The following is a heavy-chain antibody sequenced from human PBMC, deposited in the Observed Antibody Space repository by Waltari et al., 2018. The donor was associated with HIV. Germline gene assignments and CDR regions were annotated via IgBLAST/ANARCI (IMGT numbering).Heavy chain of an antibody. CDR3: ARTYCTGGNCYIDGGFDI. Sequence: QVQLLESGPGLVRPPETRSPTCPAPGGPLNTYTGGGTRQTPGKGLEWLGYIYYTGGTTYSPALKSRLTFSLDTSKSQISLRLTTVTAADAAMYYCARTYCTGGNCYIDGGFDIWGQGTPVIVSS. CDR2: IYYTGGT. D-gene: IGHD2-15*01. J-gene: IGHJ3*02. V-gene: IGHV4-59*12. CDR1: GGPLNTYT.